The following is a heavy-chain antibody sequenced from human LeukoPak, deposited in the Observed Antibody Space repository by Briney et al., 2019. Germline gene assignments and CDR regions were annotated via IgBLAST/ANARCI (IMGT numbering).Heavy chain of an antibody. D-gene: IGHD5-18*01. J-gene: IGHJ4*02. Sequence: ASVKVSCKASGYTFTSYYMHWVRQAPGQGLEWMGIINPSGGSTSYAQKFQGRVTMTRDTSTSTVYMELSSLRSEDTAVYYCARAVDTAMVSRGTLDYWGQGTLVTVSS. CDR2: INPSGGST. CDR3: ARAVDTAMVSRGTLDY. V-gene: IGHV1-46*01. CDR1: GYTFTSYY.